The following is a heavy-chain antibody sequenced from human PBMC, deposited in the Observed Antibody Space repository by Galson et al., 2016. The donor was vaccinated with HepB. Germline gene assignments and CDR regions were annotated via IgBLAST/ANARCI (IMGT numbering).Heavy chain of an antibody. CDR1: GASVNSGDYF. CDR3: ARARPHYAGRYLDL. Sequence: SETLSLTCIVSGASVNSGDYFWSWIRQPPGKGLEWFGYVYHTGKPHYNASLQSRVTISLDTSKDQFSLNLASATAEDTAVYYCARARPHYAGRYLDLWGQGAMVTVSS. J-gene: IGHJ4*02. CDR2: VYHTGKP. V-gene: IGHV4-61*08. D-gene: IGHD4-17*01.